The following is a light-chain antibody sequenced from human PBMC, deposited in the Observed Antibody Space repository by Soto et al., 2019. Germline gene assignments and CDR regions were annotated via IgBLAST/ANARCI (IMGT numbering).Light chain of an antibody. J-gene: IGLJ1*01. V-gene: IGLV2-23*01. CDR2: DGH. CDR3: CLYIGQTTYV. CDR1: SGFVGSFSL. Sequence: QSVLAQPASVSGSPGQSITIACTGTSGFVGSFSLVSWYQQHPGKAPKVMISDGHRRPSGVPDRFSGPTSVNSASLTIAGLQADDEADYYCCLYIGQTTYVFGTGTKLTVL.